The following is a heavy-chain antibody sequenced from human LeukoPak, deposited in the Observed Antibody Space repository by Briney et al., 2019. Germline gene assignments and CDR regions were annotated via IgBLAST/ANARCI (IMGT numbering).Heavy chain of an antibody. D-gene: IGHD6-19*01. Sequence: GGSLRLSCPAPRFTSSSYAMSSVRQAPGKQLEWVSSISESGGSTYYADSVKGRFTISRDNSKNTLYLQMNSLRAEDTAVYYCAKDREQWFYDYWGQGTLVTVSS. V-gene: IGHV3-23*01. J-gene: IGHJ4*02. CDR1: RFTSSSYA. CDR2: ISESGGST. CDR3: AKDREQWFYDY.